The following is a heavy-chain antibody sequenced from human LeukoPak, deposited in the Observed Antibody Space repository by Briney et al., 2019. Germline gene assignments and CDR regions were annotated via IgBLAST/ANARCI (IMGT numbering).Heavy chain of an antibody. J-gene: IGHJ4*02. CDR3: ARDYDFWSGYYSPTRGYFGY. V-gene: IGHV3-30*02. Sequence: GGSLRLSCAASGFTFSGSGMHWVRQAPGKGVEGVTFIRYDGSNKYYTDSVKGRFTISRDNSKSTLYLQMDSLRAEDTAVYYCARDYDFWSGYYSPTRGYFGYWGQGTLVTVSS. CDR1: GFTFSGSG. D-gene: IGHD3-3*01. CDR2: IRYDGSNK.